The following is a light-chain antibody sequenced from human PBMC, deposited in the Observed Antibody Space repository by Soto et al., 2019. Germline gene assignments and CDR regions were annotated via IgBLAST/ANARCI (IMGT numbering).Light chain of an antibody. J-gene: IGKJ1*01. Sequence: EIVLTQSPATLSLSPGERATLSCRASQTLSNSFIAWYQQKPGQAPRLLIYDTSSRATGVPDRYSASGSGTDFTLTISRLEPEDFAVYYCQQYGSSGTVGQGTKVDIK. V-gene: IGKV3-20*01. CDR1: QTLSNSF. CDR3: QQYGSSGT. CDR2: DTS.